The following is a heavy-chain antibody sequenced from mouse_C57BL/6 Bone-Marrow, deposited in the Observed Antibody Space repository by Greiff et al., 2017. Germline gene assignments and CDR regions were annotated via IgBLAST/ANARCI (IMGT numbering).Heavy chain of an antibody. CDR1: GYAFSSSW. Sequence: QVQLQQSGPELVKPGASVKISCKASGYAFSSSWMNWVKQRPGKGLEWIGRIYPGDGDTNYNGKFKGKATLTADKSSSTAYMQLSSLTSEDSAVYFCASITTVVATNYWGQGTTLTGSS. J-gene: IGHJ2*01. V-gene: IGHV1-82*01. CDR3: ASITTVVATNY. CDR2: IYPGDGDT. D-gene: IGHD1-1*01.